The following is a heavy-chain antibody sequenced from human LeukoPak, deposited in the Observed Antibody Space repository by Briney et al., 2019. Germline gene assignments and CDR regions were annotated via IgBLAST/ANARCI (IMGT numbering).Heavy chain of an antibody. CDR2: INHSGST. CDR3: ARTLYGEDH. J-gene: IGHJ4*02. CDR1: GGSFSGYY. Sequence: SETLSLTCAVYGGSFSGYYWSWIRQPPGKGLEWIGEINHSGSTNYNPSLKSRVTISVDTSKNQFSPKLSSVTAADTAVYYCARTLYGEDHWGQGTLVTVSS. D-gene: IGHD4-17*01. V-gene: IGHV4-34*01.